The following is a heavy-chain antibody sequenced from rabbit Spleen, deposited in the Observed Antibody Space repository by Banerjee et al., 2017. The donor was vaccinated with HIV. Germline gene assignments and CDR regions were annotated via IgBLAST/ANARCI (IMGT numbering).Heavy chain of an antibody. CDR1: GIDFTKYY. J-gene: IGHJ4*01. V-gene: IGHV1S45*01. CDR3: ARGSATMTMVITGYYLNL. CDR2: IYAAKGST. D-gene: IGHD2-1*01. Sequence: QEQLTETGGGLVQAGESLKLSCKASGIDFTKYYITRVRQAPGKGLEWIGIIYAAKGSTDYASWVNGRFTISKTSSTTVTLQMTSLTVADTATYFCARGSATMTMVITGYYLNLWGPGTLVTVS.